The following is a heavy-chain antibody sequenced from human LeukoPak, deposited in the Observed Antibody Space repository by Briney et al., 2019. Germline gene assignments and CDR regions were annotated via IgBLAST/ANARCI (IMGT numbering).Heavy chain of an antibody. CDR3: ARGVVAAPQTFDY. J-gene: IGHJ4*02. CDR2: IYYSGST. Sequence: SETLSLTCAVSGASISGSGYYWGWIRQPPGKGLEWIGNIYYSGSTYYNASLQSRVTISVDTSKNQFSLKLTSVTAADTAVYYCARGVVAAPQTFDYWGQGTLVTVSS. CDR1: GASISGSGYY. V-gene: IGHV4-39*07. D-gene: IGHD2-15*01.